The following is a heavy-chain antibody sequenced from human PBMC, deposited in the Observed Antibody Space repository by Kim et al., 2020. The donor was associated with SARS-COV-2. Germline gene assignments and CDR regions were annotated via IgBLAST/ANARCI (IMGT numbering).Heavy chain of an antibody. J-gene: IGHJ6*03. CDR1: GFTFSNAW. D-gene: IGHD4-17*01. Sequence: GGSLRLSCAASGFTFSNAWMSWVRQAPGKGLEWVGRIKSKTDGGTTDYAAPVKGRFTISRDDSKNTLYLQMNSLKTEDTAVYYCTTIRTTTVVTRGYYYYYMDVWGKGTTVTVSS. CDR2: IKSKTDGGTT. V-gene: IGHV3-15*01. CDR3: TTIRTTTVVTRGYYYYYMDV.